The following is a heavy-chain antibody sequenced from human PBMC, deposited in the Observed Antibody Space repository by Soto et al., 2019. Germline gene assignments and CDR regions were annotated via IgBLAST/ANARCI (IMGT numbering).Heavy chain of an antibody. CDR2: ISSSSSYI. J-gene: IGHJ4*02. CDR3: ARVSDSSGYYYAPPVY. Sequence: PGGSLRLSCSASGFTFSSYSMNWVRQAPGKGLEWVSSISSSSSYIYYADSVKGRFTISRDNAKNSLYLQMNSLRAEDTAVYYCARVSDSSGYYYAPPVYWGQGTLVTVSS. CDR1: GFTFSSYS. D-gene: IGHD3-22*01. V-gene: IGHV3-21*01.